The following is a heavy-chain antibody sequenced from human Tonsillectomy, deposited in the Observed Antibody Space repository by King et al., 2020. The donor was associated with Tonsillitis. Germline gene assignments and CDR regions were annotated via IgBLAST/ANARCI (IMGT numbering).Heavy chain of an antibody. CDR3: TKGARDSGWS. Sequence: VQLVESGGDLVQPGGSLRLSCAASGFTFSSYAMSWVRQATGKGLEWVSAISGSGGTTYYADSLKGRFTISRDNSKNTLYLQMNSLRAEDTAVYYCTKGARDSGWSWGQGTLVTVSS. D-gene: IGHD6-19*01. V-gene: IGHV3-23*04. CDR2: ISGSGGTT. CDR1: GFTFSSYA. J-gene: IGHJ5*02.